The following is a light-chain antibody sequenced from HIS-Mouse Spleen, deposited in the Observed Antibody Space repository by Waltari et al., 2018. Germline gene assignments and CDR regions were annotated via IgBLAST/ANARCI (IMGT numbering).Light chain of an antibody. V-gene: IGLV6-57*04. CDR2: EGN. CDR1: SGSIASNY. CDR3: QSYDSSNHVV. J-gene: IGLJ2*01. Sequence: NFMLTQPHSVSESPGKTVTISCTRSSGSIASNYVQWSQQPPGSAPTPVIAEGNQRPSGVPDRFSGSIDSSSNSASLTISGLKTEDEADYYCQSYDSSNHVVFGGGTKLTVL.